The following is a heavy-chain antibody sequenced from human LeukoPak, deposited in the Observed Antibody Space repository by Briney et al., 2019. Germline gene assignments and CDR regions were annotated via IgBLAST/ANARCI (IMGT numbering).Heavy chain of an antibody. CDR2: ISWNSGSI. J-gene: IGHJ4*02. D-gene: IGHD6-13*01. CDR3: AKDPGIAAAGPPDY. CDR1: GFTFDDYG. V-gene: IGHV3-9*01. Sequence: TGGSLRLSCAASGFTFDDYGMSWVRQAPGKGLEWVSGISWNSGSIGYADSVKGRFTISRDNAKNSLYLQMNSLRAEDTALYYCAKDPGIAAAGPPDYWGQGTLVTVSS.